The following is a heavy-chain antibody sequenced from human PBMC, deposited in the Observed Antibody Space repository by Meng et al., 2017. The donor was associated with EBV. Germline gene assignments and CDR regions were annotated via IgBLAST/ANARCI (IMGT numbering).Heavy chain of an antibody. J-gene: IGHJ4*02. V-gene: IGHV1-69*01. Sequence: QVQLVQSAAGVKKPGSSVKVACKTSGGTLRTYAISWVRQAPGQGLEWLGGFLPTLGAPNYEQKFHGRVSITADESTSKHYMDLSSLRSEDTAVYYCASESGRGYTPDYWGQGTLVTVSS. CDR3: ASESGRGYTPDY. CDR1: GGTLRTYA. D-gene: IGHD3-10*01. CDR2: FLPTLGAP.